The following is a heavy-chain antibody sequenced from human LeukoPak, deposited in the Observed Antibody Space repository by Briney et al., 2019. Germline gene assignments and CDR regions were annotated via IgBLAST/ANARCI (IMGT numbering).Heavy chain of an antibody. J-gene: IGHJ3*02. V-gene: IGHV3-74*01. CDR3: ARPRGSNDAFDI. CDR2: INSDGTST. CDR1: RFTFSFYW. Sequence: GGSLSLSCAASRFTFSFYWMDWVRQAPGKGLVWVSRINSDGTSTTYADFVKGRLTISRDNAKNTLYLQMSSLRAEDTAVYYCARPRGSNDAFDIWGQGTMVTVSS. D-gene: IGHD3-10*01.